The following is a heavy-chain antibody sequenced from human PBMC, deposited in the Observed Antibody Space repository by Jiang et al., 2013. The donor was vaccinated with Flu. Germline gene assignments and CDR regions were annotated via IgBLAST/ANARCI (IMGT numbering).Heavy chain of an antibody. CDR3: AREEGSGWFSNWFDP. V-gene: IGHV3-74*01. Sequence: VQLVESGGGLVQPGGSLRLSCAASGFTFSSYWMHWVRQAPGKGLVWVSRINSDGSSTSYADSVKGRFTISRDNAKNTLYLQMNSLRAEDTAVYYCAREEGSGWFSNWFDPWGQGTLVTVSS. CDR2: INSDGSST. J-gene: IGHJ5*02. D-gene: IGHD6-19*01. CDR1: GFTFSSYW.